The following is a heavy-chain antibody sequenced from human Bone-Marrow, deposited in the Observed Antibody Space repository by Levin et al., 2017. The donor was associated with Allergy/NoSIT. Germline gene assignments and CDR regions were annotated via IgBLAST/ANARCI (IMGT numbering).Heavy chain of an antibody. CDR1: GFTFSSYW. CDR3: ARGGSYSSGWRNAFDI. J-gene: IGHJ3*02. D-gene: IGHD6-19*01. V-gene: IGHV3-74*01. Sequence: RSGGSLRLSCAASGFTFSSYWMHWVRQAPGKGLVWVSRINTDGSSTSYADSVKGRFTISRDNAKNTLYLQMNSLRAEDTAVYYCARGGSYSSGWRNAFDIWGQGTMVTVSS. CDR2: INTDGSST.